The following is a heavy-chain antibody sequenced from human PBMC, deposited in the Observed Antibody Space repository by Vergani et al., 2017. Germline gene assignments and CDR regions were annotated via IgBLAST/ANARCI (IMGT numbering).Heavy chain of an antibody. CDR2: INHSGST. CDR3: ARIVGATTWGIRFDP. D-gene: IGHD1-26*01. V-gene: IGHV4-34*01. Sequence: QVQLQQWGAGLLKPSETLSLTCAVYGGSFSGYYWSWIRQPPGKGLEWIGEINHSGSTNYNPSLKSRVTISVDTSKNQFSLKLSSVTAADTAVYYCARIVGATTWGIRFDPWGQGTLVTVSS. J-gene: IGHJ5*02. CDR1: GGSFSGYY.